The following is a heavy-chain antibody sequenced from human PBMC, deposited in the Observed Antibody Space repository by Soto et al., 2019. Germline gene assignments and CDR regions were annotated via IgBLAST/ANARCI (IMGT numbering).Heavy chain of an antibody. V-gene: IGHV5-10-1*01. CDR2: IDPSDSYT. CDR3: ACHRGYYDARWRCLDY. CDR1: GYSFTNYW. Sequence: GESLKISCEGSGYSFTNYWINWVRQMPGKGLEWIGRIDPSDSYTHYSPSFQGHVTISADKSITTAFLQWSSLKASDTAIYYCACHRGYYDARWRCLDYWSQGTPVTVSS. D-gene: IGHD3-22*01. J-gene: IGHJ4*02.